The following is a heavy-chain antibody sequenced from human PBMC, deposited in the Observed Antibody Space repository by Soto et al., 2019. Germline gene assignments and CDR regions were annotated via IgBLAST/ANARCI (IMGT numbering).Heavy chain of an antibody. CDR1: GYTFTSYA. CDR3: ARDPGYCSGGSCYNWFDP. V-gene: IGHV1-3*01. Sequence: GASVKVSCKASGYTFTSYAMHWVRQAPGQRLEWMGWINAGNGNTKYSQKFQGRVTITRDTSASTAYMELSSLRSEDTAVYYCARDPGYCSGGSCYNWFDPWGQGTLVTVSS. J-gene: IGHJ5*02. CDR2: INAGNGNT. D-gene: IGHD2-15*01.